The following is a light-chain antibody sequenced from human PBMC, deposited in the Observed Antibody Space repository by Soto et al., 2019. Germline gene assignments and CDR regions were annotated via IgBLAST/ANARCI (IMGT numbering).Light chain of an antibody. Sequence: QSALTQPASVSGSPGQSITISCTGTSSDVGGSNYVSWYQQHPGKAPKLMIYDVSNRPSGVSTRFSGSTSGNTASPTTSGRLGDDEDDYYCCSYTSSSTLYVFGTGTKLTVL. CDR3: CSYTSSSTLYV. CDR1: SSDVGGSNY. J-gene: IGLJ1*01. CDR2: DVS. V-gene: IGLV2-14*01.